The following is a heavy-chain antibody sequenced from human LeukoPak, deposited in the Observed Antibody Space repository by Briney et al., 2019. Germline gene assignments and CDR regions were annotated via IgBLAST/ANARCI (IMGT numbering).Heavy chain of an antibody. CDR1: GFTFSSYG. Sequence: GGSLRLSCAASGFTFSSYGMHWVRQAPGKGLEWVAVIWYDGSNKYYADSVKGRFTISRDNSKNTLYLQMNSLRAEDTAVYYCARDGVLGYCSSTGCYTYPYYYYYMDVWGKGTTVTVSS. CDR2: IWYDGSNK. V-gene: IGHV3-33*01. D-gene: IGHD2-2*02. CDR3: ARDGVLGYCSSTGCYTYPYYYYYMDV. J-gene: IGHJ6*03.